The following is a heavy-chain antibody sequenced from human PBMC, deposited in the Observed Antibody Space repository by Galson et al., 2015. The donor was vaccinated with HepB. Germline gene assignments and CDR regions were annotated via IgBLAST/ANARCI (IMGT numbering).Heavy chain of an antibody. J-gene: IGHJ4*02. CDR3: AKSSTASKGRYYFDD. CDR1: GFTVSSNY. V-gene: IGHV3-66*01. D-gene: IGHD2-21*02. Sequence: SLRLSCAASGFTVSSNYMSWVRQAPGKGLEWVSVIYSGGSTYYADSVKGRFTISRDNSKNTLYLQMNSLRAEDTAVYYCAKSSTASKGRYYFDDWGQGILVTVSS. CDR2: IYSGGST.